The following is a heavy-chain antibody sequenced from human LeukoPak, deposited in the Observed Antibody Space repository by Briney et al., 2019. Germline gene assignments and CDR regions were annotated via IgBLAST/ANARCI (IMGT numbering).Heavy chain of an antibody. D-gene: IGHD6-13*01. CDR2: ISAYNGNT. CDR3: AREGGAAAGYYYYYGMDV. V-gene: IGHV1-18*01. J-gene: IGHJ6*02. CDR1: GYTFTSYG. Sequence: GASVKVSCKASGYTFTSYGISWVRQAPGQGLEWMGWISAYNGNTNYAQKLQGRVTMTTDTSTSTAYMELRSLRSGDTAVYYCAREGGAAAGYYYYYGMDVWGQGTTVTVSS.